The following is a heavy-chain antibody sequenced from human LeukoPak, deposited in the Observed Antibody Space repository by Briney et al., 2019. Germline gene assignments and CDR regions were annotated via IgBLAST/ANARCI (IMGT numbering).Heavy chain of an antibody. J-gene: IGHJ4*02. CDR2: ISSSSSYI. CDR3: ARALPYYDFWSGSTCFDY. CDR1: GFTFSSYG. V-gene: IGHV3-21*01. D-gene: IGHD3-3*01. Sequence: GGSLRLSCAASGFTFSSYGMHWVRQAPGKGLEWVSSISSSSSYIYYADSVKGRFTISRDNAKNSLYLQMNSLRAEDTAVYYCARALPYYDFWSGSTCFDYWGQGTLVTVSS.